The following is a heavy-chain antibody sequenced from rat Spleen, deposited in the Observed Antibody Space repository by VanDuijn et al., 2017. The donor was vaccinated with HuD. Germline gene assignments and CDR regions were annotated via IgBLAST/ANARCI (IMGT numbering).Heavy chain of an antibody. V-gene: IGHV2-41*01. CDR3: AREDSSYVMDA. CDR2: IWNTGGT. D-gene: IGHD1-2*01. J-gene: IGHJ4*01. CDR1: GFSLTSYN. Sequence: QVQLKESGPGLVQPSQTLSLTCTVAGFSLTSYNVHWVRQPPGKGLEWMGVIWNTGGTRYNSALKSRLSISKDTSKSQVFLKMNRLQTEDTATYYCAREDSSYVMDAWGQGASVTVSS.